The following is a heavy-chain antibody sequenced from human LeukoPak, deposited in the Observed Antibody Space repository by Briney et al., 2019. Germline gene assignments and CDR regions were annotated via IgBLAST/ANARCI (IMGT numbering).Heavy chain of an antibody. D-gene: IGHD3-10*01. CDR3: ARDSSGSGSYYYYYYGMDV. CDR1: AFTFSSFS. CDR2: ISDSSSYI. J-gene: IGHJ6*02. V-gene: IGHV3-21*01. Sequence: GGSLRLSCAASAFTFSSFSMNWVRQAPGRGLEWVSSISDSSSYIYYADSVKGRFTTSRDNAKNSLYLQMNSLRAEDTAVYYCARDSSGSGSYYYYYYGMDVWGQGTTVTVSS.